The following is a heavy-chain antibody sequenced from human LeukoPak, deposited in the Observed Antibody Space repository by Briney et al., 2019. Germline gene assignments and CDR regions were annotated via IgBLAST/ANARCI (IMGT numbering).Heavy chain of an antibody. V-gene: IGHV1-46*01. D-gene: IGHD1-26*01. CDR1: GYSFISYY. J-gene: IGHJ3*01. CDR2: INPSGGFT. CDR3: ASDKKVGAGNVFDF. Sequence: GASVKVSCKASGYSFISYYVQWVRQAPGQGLEWMGVINPSGGFTKYAQKFQGRVTMTRDTSTSTVYMELSSLRSDDTAVYYCASDKKVGAGNVFDFWGHGTMVTVSS.